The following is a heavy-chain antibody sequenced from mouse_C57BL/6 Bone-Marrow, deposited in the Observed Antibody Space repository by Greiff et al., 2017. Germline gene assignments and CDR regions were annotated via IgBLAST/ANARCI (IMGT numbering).Heavy chain of an antibody. CDR2: ISGGGGNT. CDR3: ARRWGYYKAMDY. CDR1: GFTFSSYT. Sequence: EVKLVESGGGLVKPGGSLKLSCAASGFTFSSYTMSWVRQTPEKRLEWVATISGGGGNTYYPDSVKGRFTISRDNAKNTLYLQMSSLRSEDTALYYCARRWGYYKAMDYWGQGTSGTVSS. V-gene: IGHV5-9*01. D-gene: IGHD2-3*01. J-gene: IGHJ4*01.